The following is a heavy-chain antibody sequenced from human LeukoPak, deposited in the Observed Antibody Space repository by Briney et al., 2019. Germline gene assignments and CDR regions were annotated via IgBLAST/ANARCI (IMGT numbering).Heavy chain of an antibody. Sequence: PGGSLRLSCVASGFTFSSYEMNWVRQAPGKGLEWVSFISSTSSYIKDADSVKGRFTISRDNAKKSLYLQMNSLRAEDTAVYYCARDSSGWSVDYWGQGTLVTVSS. CDR1: GFTFSSYE. D-gene: IGHD6-19*01. CDR3: ARDSSGWSVDY. V-gene: IGHV3-21*04. J-gene: IGHJ4*02. CDR2: ISSTSSYI.